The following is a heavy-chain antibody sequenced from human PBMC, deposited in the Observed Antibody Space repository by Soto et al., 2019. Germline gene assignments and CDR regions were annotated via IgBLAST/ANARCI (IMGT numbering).Heavy chain of an antibody. CDR1: GFTFSEYV. V-gene: IGHV3-23*01. D-gene: IGHD6-6*01. CDR2: IGGTGIYT. J-gene: IGHJ4*02. Sequence: GGSLRLSCVASGFTFSEYVMSWVRQAPGTGLEWDSAIGGTGIYTYYADSVRGRFTISRDPSKNTLYLGMSNLRAEDTALYYCAKGSASSRPYFFDYWGQGSLVTVSS. CDR3: AKGSASSRPYFFDY.